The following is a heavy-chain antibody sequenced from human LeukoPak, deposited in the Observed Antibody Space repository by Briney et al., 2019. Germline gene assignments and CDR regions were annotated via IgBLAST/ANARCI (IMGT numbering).Heavy chain of an antibody. Sequence: SETLSLTCAVYGGSFSGYYWSWIRQPPGKGLEWIGEINHSGSTNYHPSLKSRVTISVDTSKNQFSLKLSSVTAADTAVYYCAKEPYYYYYYMDVWGKGTTVTVSS. CDR3: AKEPYYYYYYMDV. CDR1: GGSFSGYY. CDR2: INHSGST. V-gene: IGHV4-34*01. J-gene: IGHJ6*03.